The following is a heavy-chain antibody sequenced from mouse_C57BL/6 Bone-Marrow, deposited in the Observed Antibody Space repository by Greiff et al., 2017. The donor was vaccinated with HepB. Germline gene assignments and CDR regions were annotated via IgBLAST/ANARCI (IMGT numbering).Heavy chain of an antibody. CDR3: DYYGSSWYFDV. J-gene: IGHJ1*03. CDR1: GYTFTDYA. V-gene: IGHV1-67*01. Sequence: QVHVKQSGPELVRPGVSVKISCKGSGYTFTDYAMHWVKQSHAKSLEWIGVISTYYGDASYNQKFKDKATMTVDKSSSTAYMELARLTSEDSAVKEGDYYGSSWYFDVWGTGTTVTVSS. CDR2: ISTYYGDA. D-gene: IGHD1-1*01.